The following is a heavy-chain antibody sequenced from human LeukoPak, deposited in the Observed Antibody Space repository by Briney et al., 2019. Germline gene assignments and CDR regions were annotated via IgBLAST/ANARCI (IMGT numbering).Heavy chain of an antibody. CDR3: ARDWLWEHY. V-gene: IGHV1-18*01. CDR2: MNPNSGNT. CDR1: GYTFTSYG. Sequence: ASVKVSCKASGYTFTSYGINWVRQATGQGLEWMGWMNPNSGNTGYAQKLQGRVTMTTDTSTSTAYMELRSLRSDDTAVYYCARDWLWEHYWGQGTLVTVSS. D-gene: IGHD1-26*01. J-gene: IGHJ4*02.